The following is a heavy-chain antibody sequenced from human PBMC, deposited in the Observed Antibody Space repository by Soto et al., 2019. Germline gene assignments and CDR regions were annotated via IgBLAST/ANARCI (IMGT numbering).Heavy chain of an antibody. J-gene: IGHJ1*01. Sequence: QVQLLQSGPDLKRPGASMKVTCKASGYTFTSYGISWVRQAPGQGLEWMAWISPLKGRTQYSQKAQGRVTLSTDTSSNTAYMEMTTLRVDDTAVYYCAMDYGDRPEYFKHWGQGTLVTV. CDR1: GYTFTSYG. CDR2: ISPLKGRT. V-gene: IGHV1-18*04. D-gene: IGHD4-17*01. CDR3: AMDYGDRPEYFKH.